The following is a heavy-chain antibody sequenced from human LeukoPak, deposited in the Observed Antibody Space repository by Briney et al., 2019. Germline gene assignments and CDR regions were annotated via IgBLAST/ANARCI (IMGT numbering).Heavy chain of an antibody. J-gene: IGHJ4*02. CDR2: ISAYNGNT. Sequence: GASVKVSCKASGYTFTSYGISWVRQAPGQGLEWMGWISAYNGNTNYAQKLQGRVTMTTDTSTSTAYMELRSLRSDDTAVYYCARDRFVNYYDNSGYSHFDYWGQGTLVTVSS. D-gene: IGHD3-22*01. CDR1: GYTFTSYG. V-gene: IGHV1-18*01. CDR3: ARDRFVNYYDNSGYSHFDY.